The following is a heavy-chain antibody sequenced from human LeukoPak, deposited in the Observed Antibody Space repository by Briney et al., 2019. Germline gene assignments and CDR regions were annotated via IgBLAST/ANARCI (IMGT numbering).Heavy chain of an antibody. D-gene: IGHD1-26*01. CDR1: GGSIRSGRYY. Sequence: SETLSLTCTVSGGSIRSGRYYWGWIRQPPGKGLEWIASISYDGNTYYNPSLKNRVTISVDTSKNQFSLKLSSVTAADTAVYYCARYEWELLYLDYWGQGTLVTVSS. CDR2: ISYDGNT. J-gene: IGHJ4*02. CDR3: ARYEWELLYLDY. V-gene: IGHV4-39*01.